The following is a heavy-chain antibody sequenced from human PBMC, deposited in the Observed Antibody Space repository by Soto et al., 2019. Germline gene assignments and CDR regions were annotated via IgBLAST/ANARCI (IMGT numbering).Heavy chain of an antibody. CDR1: GFTFYDYA. J-gene: IGHJ3*02. CDR2: ISWNSGSI. V-gene: IGHV3-9*01. D-gene: IGHD3-10*01. CDR3: AKDRGSLWFGELMAFDI. Sequence: GGSLRLSCAASGFTFYDYAMHWVRQAPGKGLEWVSGISWNSGSIGYADSVKGRFTISRDNAKNSLYLQMNSLRAEDTDLYYRAKDRGSLWFGELMAFDIWGQGTMVTVSS.